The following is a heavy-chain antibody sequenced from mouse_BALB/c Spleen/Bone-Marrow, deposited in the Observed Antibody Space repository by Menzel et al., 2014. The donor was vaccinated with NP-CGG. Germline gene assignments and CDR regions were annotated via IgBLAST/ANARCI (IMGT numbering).Heavy chain of an antibody. D-gene: IGHD2-3*01. Sequence: EVKLVESGGDLVKPGGSLKLSCAASGFTFSSYGMSWVRQTPDKRLEWVATISSGGSYTYYPDSVKGRFTISRDNAINTLCQQMNSLKSEDTAMYYCARLTYDGPDYWGQGTTLTVSS. CDR1: GFTFSSYG. J-gene: IGHJ2*01. CDR2: ISSGGSYT. V-gene: IGHV5-6*02. CDR3: ARLTYDGPDY.